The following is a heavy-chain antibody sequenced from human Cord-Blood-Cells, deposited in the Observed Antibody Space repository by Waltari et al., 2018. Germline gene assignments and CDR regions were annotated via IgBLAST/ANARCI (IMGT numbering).Heavy chain of an antibody. CDR2: ISSSSSYI. CDR1: GLTFSSHS. V-gene: IGHV3-21*01. J-gene: IGHJ4*02. D-gene: IGHD7-27*01. CDR3: ARRTGVFDY. Sequence: EVQLVESGGGLVKPGGSLRLSCAASGLTFSSHSMNWVRQAPGKGLEWVSSISSSSSYIYYADSVKGRFTISRDNAKNSLYLQMNSLRAEDTAVYYCARRTGVFDYWGQGTLVTVSS.